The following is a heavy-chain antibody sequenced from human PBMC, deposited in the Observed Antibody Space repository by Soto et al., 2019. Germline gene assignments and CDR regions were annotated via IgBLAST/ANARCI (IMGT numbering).Heavy chain of an antibody. D-gene: IGHD2-15*01. CDR1: GYTFTSYA. J-gene: IGHJ4*02. V-gene: IGHV1-3*01. Sequence: QVQLVQSGAEVKKPGASVKVSCKASGYTFTSYAMHWVRQAPGQRLEWMGWINAGNGNTKYSQKFQGRVTITRDTSASTAYMGLGSLRSEDTAVYYCARGPGGPDGPGDYWGQGTLVTVSS. CDR2: INAGNGNT. CDR3: ARGPGGPDGPGDY.